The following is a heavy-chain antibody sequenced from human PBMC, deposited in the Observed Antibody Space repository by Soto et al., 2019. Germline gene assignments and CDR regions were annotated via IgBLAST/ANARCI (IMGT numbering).Heavy chain of an antibody. CDR1: GFTFSSYW. Sequence: SLRLSCAASGFTFSSYWMSWVRQAPGKGLEWVANIKQDGSEKYYVDSVKGRFTISRDNAKNSLYLQMNSLRAEDTAVYYCARAKRYYDSSGYPDYWGQGTLVTVSS. CDR2: IKQDGSEK. D-gene: IGHD3-22*01. CDR3: ARAKRYYDSSGYPDY. J-gene: IGHJ4*02. V-gene: IGHV3-7*03.